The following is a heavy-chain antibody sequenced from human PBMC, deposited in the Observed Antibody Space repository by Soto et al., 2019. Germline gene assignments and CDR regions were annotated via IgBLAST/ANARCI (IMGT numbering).Heavy chain of an antibody. J-gene: IGHJ3*01. CDR2: ISGNGGFT. CDR1: GFSFSYSA. V-gene: IGHV3-23*01. D-gene: IGHD3-22*01. CDR3: VRVYYESRGPTKYRAFDL. Sequence: GGSLRLSCAASGFSFSYSAMSWVRQAPGKGLECVSGISGNGGFTYYADSVKGRFIISRDNSKDTVELQINSLRADDTAVYYCVRVYYESRGPTKYRAFDLWGQGTKVTVSS.